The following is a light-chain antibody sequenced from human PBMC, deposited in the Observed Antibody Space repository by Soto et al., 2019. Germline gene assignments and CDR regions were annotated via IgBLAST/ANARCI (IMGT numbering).Light chain of an antibody. CDR1: SSDVGGYDY. CDR3: SSYKSTSSDV. V-gene: IGLV2-14*01. CDR2: EVS. Sequence: QSALTQLASVSGSPGQSMTISCTGTSSDVGGYDYVSWYQHHPGKAPKLTIYEVSNRPSGVSNRFSGSKSGNTASLTISGLQAEDEAEYYCSSYKSTSSDVFGTGTKVTVL. J-gene: IGLJ1*01.